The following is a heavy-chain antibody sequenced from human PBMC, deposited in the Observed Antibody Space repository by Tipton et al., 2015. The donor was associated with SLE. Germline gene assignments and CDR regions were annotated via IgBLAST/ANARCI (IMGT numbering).Heavy chain of an antibody. V-gene: IGHV4-38-2*02. J-gene: IGHJ4*02. CDR2: IYRTGTT. CDR1: DDSVSSAYY. Sequence: TLSLTCIVSDDSVSSAYYWAWIRQPPRKGLQWIACIYRTGTTYVNPSLKSRVSMSMDTSNNRFSLTMTSLTVADTAVYYCARSWSGRREFDYWGPGTLVTVSS. D-gene: IGHD1-26*01. CDR3: ARSWSGRREFDY.